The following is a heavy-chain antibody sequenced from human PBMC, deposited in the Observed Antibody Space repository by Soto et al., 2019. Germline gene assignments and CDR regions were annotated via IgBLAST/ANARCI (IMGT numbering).Heavy chain of an antibody. CDR2: ISSSSSYI. CDR1: GFTFSSYS. J-gene: IGHJ4*02. CDR3: ARDFEVYSGYDPKPFDY. Sequence: PGGSLRLSCAASGFTFSSYSMNWVRQAPGKGLEWVSSISSSSSYIYYADSVKGRFTISRDNAKNSLYLQMNSLRAEDTAVYYCARDFEVYSGYDPKPFDYWGQGTLVTVSS. V-gene: IGHV3-21*01. D-gene: IGHD5-12*01.